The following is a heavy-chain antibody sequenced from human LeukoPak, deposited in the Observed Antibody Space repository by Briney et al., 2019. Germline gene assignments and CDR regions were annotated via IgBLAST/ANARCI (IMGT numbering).Heavy chain of an antibody. J-gene: IGHJ4*02. D-gene: IGHD2-2*01. CDR2: INPNSGGT. CDR1: GYTFTGYY. CDR3: ARDGEWDIVVVPAAIASG. Sequence: ASVTVSCKASGYTFTGYYMHWVRQAPGQGLEWMGWINPNSGGTNYAQKFQGRVTMTRDTSISTAYMELSRLRSDDTAVYYCARDGEWDIVVVPAAIASGWGQGTLVTVSS. V-gene: IGHV1-2*02.